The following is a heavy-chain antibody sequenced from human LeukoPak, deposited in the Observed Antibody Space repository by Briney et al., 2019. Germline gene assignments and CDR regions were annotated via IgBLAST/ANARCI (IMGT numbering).Heavy chain of an antibody. Sequence: SETLSLTCTVSVGSISSYSWRSIPPPPGKGLEWIGYIYYSGSTNYNPSLKSRVTISVDTSKNQFSLKLSSVTAADTAVYYCARRGYSYGFDYWGQGTLVTVSS. CDR2: IYYSGST. J-gene: IGHJ4*02. V-gene: IGHV4-59*08. CDR1: VGSISSYS. D-gene: IGHD5-18*01. CDR3: ARRGYSYGFDY.